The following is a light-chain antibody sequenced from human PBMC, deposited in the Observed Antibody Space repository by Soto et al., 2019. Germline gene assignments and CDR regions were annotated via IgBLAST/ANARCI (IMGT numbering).Light chain of an antibody. J-gene: IGKJ1*01. Sequence: DIQMTQSPSSLSASVGDRVTITCRASQGISTYLNCYQQKPGKAPKLLIYAASSLQSGVPSRFSGSGSETDFTLTISSLQPEDFETYSCQQSYSTTWTLGQGTKVDIK. CDR1: QGISTY. CDR3: QQSYSTTWT. V-gene: IGKV1-39*01. CDR2: AAS.